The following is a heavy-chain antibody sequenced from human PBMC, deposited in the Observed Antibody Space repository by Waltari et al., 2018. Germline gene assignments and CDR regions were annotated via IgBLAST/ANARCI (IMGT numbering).Heavy chain of an antibody. V-gene: IGHV3-74*01. CDR1: GFTFPTYW. CDR3: VRRLDKRRGFDY. D-gene: IGHD3-16*01. J-gene: IGHJ4*02. Sequence: EVELVESGGGLVQPGGSLRLSCAASGFTFPTYWMHWVRQAPGKGLGGVSRMNSDGSGTSYADSVQGRYTISRDNAKNTVFLQMNSLRVEDTAVYYCVRRLDKRRGFDYWGQGTLVTVSS. CDR2: MNSDGSGT.